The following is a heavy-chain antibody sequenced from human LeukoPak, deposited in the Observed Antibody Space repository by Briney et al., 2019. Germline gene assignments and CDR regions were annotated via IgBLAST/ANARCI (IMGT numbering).Heavy chain of an antibody. CDR1: GGSFSGYY. D-gene: IGHD1-26*01. V-gene: IGHV4-34*01. Sequence: SETLSLTCSVYGGSFSGYYWSWIRQPQGKGLEWIGEINHSGSTNYNPSLKSRVTISVGTSKNQFSLKLSFVTAADTAFYYCASQGHHGKIVGTTLSYFYMDVWGKGTTVTVSS. J-gene: IGHJ6*03. CDR2: INHSGST. CDR3: ASQGHHGKIVGTTLSYFYMDV.